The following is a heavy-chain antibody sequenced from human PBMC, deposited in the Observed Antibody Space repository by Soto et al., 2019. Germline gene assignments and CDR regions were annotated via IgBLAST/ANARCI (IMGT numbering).Heavy chain of an antibody. CDR2: IYYSGST. V-gene: IGHV4-31*03. D-gene: IGHD4-17*01. J-gene: IGHJ4*02. Sequence: PSETLSLTCTVSGGSISSGGYYWSWIRQHPGKGLEWIGYIYYSGSTYYNPSLKSRVTISVDTSKNQFSLKLSSVTAADTAVYYCARVRAATTVVTPPYSFDYWGQGPLVTLPS. CDR1: GGSISSGGYY. CDR3: ARVRAATTVVTPPYSFDY.